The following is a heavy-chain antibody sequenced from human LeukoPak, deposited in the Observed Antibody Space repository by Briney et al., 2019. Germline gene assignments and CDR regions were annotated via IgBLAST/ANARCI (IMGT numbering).Heavy chain of an antibody. CDR3: ARPQYYDFWSGYCPFDY. D-gene: IGHD3-3*01. CDR2: IIPIFGTA. Sequence: ASVKVSCKASGGTFSSYAISWVRQAPGQGLELMGGIIPIFGTANYAQKFQGRVTITADESTSTAYMELSSLRPEDTAVYYCARPQYYDFWSGYCPFDYWGQGTLVTVSS. J-gene: IGHJ4*02. CDR1: GGTFSSYA. V-gene: IGHV1-69*13.